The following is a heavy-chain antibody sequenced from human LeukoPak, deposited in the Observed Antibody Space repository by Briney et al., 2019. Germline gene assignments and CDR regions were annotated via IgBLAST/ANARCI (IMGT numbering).Heavy chain of an antibody. CDR3: ARDRLRYYYGMDV. Sequence: ASVTVSCTASRYTCTGNYMHWVRQAPGQGLEWMGWINPNSGGTNYAQKFQGRLTVTRDTSISTAYMELSRLGPDDTAVYYCARDRLRYYYGMDVWGQGTTVTVSS. V-gene: IGHV1-2*02. CDR2: INPNSGGT. D-gene: IGHD3-16*01. J-gene: IGHJ6*02. CDR1: RYTCTGNY.